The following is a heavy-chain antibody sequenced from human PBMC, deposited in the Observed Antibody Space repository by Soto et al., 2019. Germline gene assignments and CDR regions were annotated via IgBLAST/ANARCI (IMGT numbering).Heavy chain of an antibody. V-gene: IGHV1-69*13. CDR1: GGTFSSYA. CDR2: IIPLFGTA. CDR3: ARGGYSYGIYYYYGMDV. J-gene: IGHJ6*02. Sequence: GGPVKVSCKASGGTFSSYAISWVRQAPGQGLEWMGGIIPLFGTANYAQKFQGRVTITADESTSTAYMELSSLRSEDTAVYYCARGGYSYGIYYYYGMDVWGQGTTVTVSS. D-gene: IGHD5-18*01.